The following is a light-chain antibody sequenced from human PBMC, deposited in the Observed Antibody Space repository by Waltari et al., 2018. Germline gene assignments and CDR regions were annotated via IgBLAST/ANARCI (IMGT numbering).Light chain of an antibody. CDR2: NTY. CDR3: QNYVRLPAT. J-gene: IGKJ1*01. Sequence: IVLTQSPGTLSLSPGDRATLSCRASQSVARALAWYQQKPGQPPRLLIYNTYTRATGVPDRFSGGGSGTDFSLTISRLEPEDFAVYYCQNYVRLPATFGQGTKVEIK. V-gene: IGKV3-20*01. CDR1: QSVARA.